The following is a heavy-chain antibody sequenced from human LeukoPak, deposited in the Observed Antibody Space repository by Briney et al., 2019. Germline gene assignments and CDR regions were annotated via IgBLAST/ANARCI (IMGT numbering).Heavy chain of an antibody. CDR1: GGSMRGYY. V-gene: IGHV4-4*07. CDR3: ARVNGDYGYRGGEHNWFDP. Sequence: PSETLSLTCTVSGGSMRGYYWTWIPQSAGRGLEWFGRVYITGSANYNPSLESRVTMSVDTSNSQFSLKLTSVTAADTAMYYCARVNGDYGYRGGEHNWFDPWGQGTLVTVAS. J-gene: IGHJ5*02. D-gene: IGHD4-17*01. CDR2: VYITGSA.